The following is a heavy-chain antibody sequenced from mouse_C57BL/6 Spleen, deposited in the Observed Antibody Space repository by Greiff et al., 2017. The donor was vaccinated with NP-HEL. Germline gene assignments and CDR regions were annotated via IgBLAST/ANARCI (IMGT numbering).Heavy chain of an antibody. D-gene: IGHD1-1*01. Sequence: EVHLVESGGDLVKPGGSLKLSCAASGFTFSSYGMSWVRQTPDKRLEWVATISSGGSYTYYPDSVKGRFTISRDNAKNTLYLQMSSLKSEDTAMYYCARHANYYGSSYDWYFDVWGTGTTVTVSS. CDR3: ARHANYYGSSYDWYFDV. CDR2: ISSGGSYT. V-gene: IGHV5-6*01. CDR1: GFTFSSYG. J-gene: IGHJ1*03.